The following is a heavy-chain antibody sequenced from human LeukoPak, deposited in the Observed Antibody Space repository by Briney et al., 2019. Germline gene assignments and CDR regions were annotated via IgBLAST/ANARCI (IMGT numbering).Heavy chain of an antibody. D-gene: IGHD2-2*01. CDR1: GFTFSSYP. J-gene: IGHJ4*02. V-gene: IGHV3-48*02. Sequence: PGGSLRLSCAASGFTFSSYPINWVRQAPGKGLEWISHIRDDGTTDYADPVKGRFTITRDNARNSLYLQLNSLRDEDTAVYYCARNHDYAFDNWGQGTLVTVSS. CDR2: IRDDGTT. CDR3: ARNHDYAFDN.